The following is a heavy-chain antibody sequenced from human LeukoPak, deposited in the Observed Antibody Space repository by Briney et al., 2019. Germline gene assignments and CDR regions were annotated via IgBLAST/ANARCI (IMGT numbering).Heavy chain of an antibody. CDR1: GFTFSSYG. Sequence: GGSLRLSCAASGFTFSSYGMHWVRQAPGKGLEWVAFIRYDGSNKYYADSVKGRFTISRDNSKNTLYLQMNSLRAEDTAVYYCARDFTTHDAFDIWGQGTMVTVSS. CDR2: IRYDGSNK. D-gene: IGHD3-22*01. CDR3: ARDFTTHDAFDI. J-gene: IGHJ3*02. V-gene: IGHV3-30*02.